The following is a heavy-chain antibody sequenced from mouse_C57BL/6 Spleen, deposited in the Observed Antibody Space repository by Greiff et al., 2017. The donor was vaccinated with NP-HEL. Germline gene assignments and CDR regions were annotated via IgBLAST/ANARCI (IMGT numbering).Heavy chain of an antibody. CDR1: GLTFSDYG. D-gene: IGHD2-3*01. CDR2: ISSGSSTI. CDR3: ARIDDYYAMDY. J-gene: IGHJ4*01. V-gene: IGHV5-17*01. Sequence: EVQRVESGGGLVKPGGSLKLSCAASGLTFSDYGMHWVRQAPEKGLEWVAYISSGSSTIYYADTVKGRFTISRDNAKNTLFLQMTSLRSEDTAMYYCARIDDYYAMDYWGQGTSVTVSS.